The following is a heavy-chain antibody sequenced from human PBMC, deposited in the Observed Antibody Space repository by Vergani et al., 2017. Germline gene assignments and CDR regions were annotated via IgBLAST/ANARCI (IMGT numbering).Heavy chain of an antibody. J-gene: IGHJ4*02. D-gene: IGHD3-3*01. CDR1: GFTFSSYP. Sequence: QVQLVESGGGVVQPGRSLRLSCAASGFTFSSYPMHWVRQAPGKGLEWVAVISYDGSNKYYADSVKGRFTISRDNSKNTLYLQMNSLRAEDTAVYYCARDRDHYDFFWGQGTLVTVSS. CDR3: ARDRDHYDFF. CDR2: ISYDGSNK. V-gene: IGHV3-30-3*01.